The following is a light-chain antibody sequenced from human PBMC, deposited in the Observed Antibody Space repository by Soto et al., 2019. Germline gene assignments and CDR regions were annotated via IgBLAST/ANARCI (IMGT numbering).Light chain of an antibody. J-gene: IGKJ1*01. CDR1: QGLGTN. CDR2: AAS. CDR3: QQYGSSGT. V-gene: IGKV3-20*01. Sequence: TQSPTNPFVSPRGIATPSCRASQGLGTNLAWYQQKPGQAPRLLIYAASTRATGFPDRFSGSGSGTDSTLTISRLEPEDFAVYYCQQYGSSGTFGQGTKVDIK.